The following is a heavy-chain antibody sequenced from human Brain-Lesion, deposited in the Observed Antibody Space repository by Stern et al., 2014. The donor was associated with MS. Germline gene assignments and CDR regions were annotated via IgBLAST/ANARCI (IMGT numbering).Heavy chain of an antibody. V-gene: IGHV1-2*02. CDR1: GYIFNGYY. Sequence: VQLVESGAEVKKPGASVKVSCKTSGYIFNGYYIHWVRQAPGQGLEWMGWINPNTGGTKYAQKFQGRVTLSRDTSISTAYVELSSLTSDDTAVYYCARDQRGITIFGVVTDYYYLGMDVWGQGTTVTVSS. J-gene: IGHJ6*02. CDR2: INPNTGGT. D-gene: IGHD3-3*01. CDR3: ARDQRGITIFGVVTDYYYLGMDV.